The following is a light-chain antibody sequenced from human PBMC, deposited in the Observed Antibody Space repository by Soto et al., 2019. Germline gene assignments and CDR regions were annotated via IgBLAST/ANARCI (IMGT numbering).Light chain of an antibody. CDR2: DAS. CDR1: QDISNY. V-gene: IGKV1-33*01. J-gene: IGKJ4*01. CDR3: QQYDNLPLP. Sequence: DIQMTQSPSSLSASVGDRVTITCQASQDISNYLNWYQQKPGKAPKLLIYDASNLETGVPSRFSGSGSGTDFTFTISSLHPEDIATYYCQQYDNLPLPFGGGTKVQIK.